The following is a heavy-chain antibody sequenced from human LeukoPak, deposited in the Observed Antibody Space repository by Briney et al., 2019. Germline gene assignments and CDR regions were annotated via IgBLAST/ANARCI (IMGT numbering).Heavy chain of an antibody. CDR2: IYYSGST. Sequence: SETLSLTCTVSGGCISSYYWSWIRQPPGKGLEWIGYIYYSGSTNYNPSLKSRVTISVDTSKNQFSLKLSSVTAADTAVYYCARDPGYCSGGSCSDYYYYGMDVWGKGTTVTVSS. CDR3: ARDPGYCSGGSCSDYYYYGMDV. CDR1: GGCISSYY. D-gene: IGHD2-15*01. V-gene: IGHV4-59*01. J-gene: IGHJ6*04.